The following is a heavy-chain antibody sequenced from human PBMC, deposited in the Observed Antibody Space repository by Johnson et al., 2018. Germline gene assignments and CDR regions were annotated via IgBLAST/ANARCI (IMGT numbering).Heavy chain of an antibody. CDR2: ISYDGSNR. J-gene: IGHJ6*02. Sequence: QVQLVQSGGGVVQPGRSLRLSCAASGFTFSSYGMHWVRQAPGKGLAWVAVISYDGSNRFYADSVKGRFPNSRDNSKNTSYLPMNSPSVWDTAMYYFGKSGGPGGWNESPYYYYGMDVGGQGTTVTVSS. CDR3: GKSGGPGGWNESPYYYYGMDV. CDR1: GFTFSSYG. V-gene: IGHV3-30*18. D-gene: IGHD1-1*01.